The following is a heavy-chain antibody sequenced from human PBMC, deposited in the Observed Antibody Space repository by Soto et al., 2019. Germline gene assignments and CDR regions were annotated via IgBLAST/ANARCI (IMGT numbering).Heavy chain of an antibody. CDR2: ISSSSSYI. V-gene: IGHV3-21*01. Sequence: PWGSMGISCAACGFSFSSYMMTWARQAPGKGLEWVSSISSSSSYIYYADSVKGRFTISRDNAKNSLYLQMNSLRAEDTAVYYCARARDYYDSSGYDAFDIWGQGTMVTVSS. CDR1: GFSFSSYM. D-gene: IGHD3-22*01. CDR3: ARARDYYDSSGYDAFDI. J-gene: IGHJ3*02.